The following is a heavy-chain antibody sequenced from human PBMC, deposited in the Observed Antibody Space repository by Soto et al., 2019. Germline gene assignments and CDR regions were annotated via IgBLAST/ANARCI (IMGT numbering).Heavy chain of an antibody. CDR1: GGTFSSYA. D-gene: IGHD1-26*01. CDR3: ARSANSGSYCSRYYGMDV. Sequence: QVQLVQSGAEVKKPGSSVKVSCKASGGTFSSYAISWVRQAPGQGLEWMGGLIPIFGTANYAQKFQGRVTITADESTSTAYMELSSLRSEDTAVYYCARSANSGSYCSRYYGMDVWGQGTTVTVSS. V-gene: IGHV1-69*01. CDR2: LIPIFGTA. J-gene: IGHJ6*02.